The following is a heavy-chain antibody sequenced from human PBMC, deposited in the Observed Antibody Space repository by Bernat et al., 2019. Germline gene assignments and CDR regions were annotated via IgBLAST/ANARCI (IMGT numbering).Heavy chain of an antibody. CDR3: TASRYFDWLLFP. Sequence: EVQLVESGGGLVKPGGSLRLSCAASGFTFSNAWMSWVRQAPGKGLEWVGRIKSKTDGGTTDYAAPVKGRFTISRDDSKNTLYLQMNSLKTEDTAVYYCTASRYFDWLLFPWGQGTLVTVSS. CDR1: GFTFSNAW. V-gene: IGHV3-15*01. D-gene: IGHD3-9*01. J-gene: IGHJ4*02. CDR2: IKSKTDGGTT.